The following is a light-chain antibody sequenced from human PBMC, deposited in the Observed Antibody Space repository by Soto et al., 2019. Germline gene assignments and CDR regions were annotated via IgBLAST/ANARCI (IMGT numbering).Light chain of an antibody. J-gene: IGKJ2*01. V-gene: IGKV3-20*01. Sequence: EVVLTQSPGTLSLSPGERATLSCRASQSVSNKYLAWYQQKPGQAPRLLIFGSSDRATGIPDRFSGSGSGTDFTLTISRREPLEVAVYYCQQYGSSSPYTLGQGTKLEIK. CDR1: QSVSNKY. CDR3: QQYGSSSPYT. CDR2: GSS.